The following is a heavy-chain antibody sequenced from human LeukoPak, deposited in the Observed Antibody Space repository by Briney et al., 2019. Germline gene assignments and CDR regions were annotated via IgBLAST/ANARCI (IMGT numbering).Heavy chain of an antibody. V-gene: IGHV4-61*02. CDR2: IYASGST. J-gene: IGHJ5*02. D-gene: IGHD3-10*01. Sequence: PSETLSLTCTVSGGYISSGSYYWSWIRQPAGKGLKWIGRIYASGSTNYNPSLKSRVTISVDTSKNQFSLKLSSVTAADTAVYYCARDTHYGSGSYYTRWFDPWGQGTLVTVSS. CDR3: ARDTHYGSGSYYTRWFDP. CDR1: GGYISSGSYY.